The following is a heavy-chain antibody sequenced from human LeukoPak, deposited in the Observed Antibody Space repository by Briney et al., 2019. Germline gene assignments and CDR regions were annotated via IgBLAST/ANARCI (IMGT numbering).Heavy chain of an antibody. D-gene: IGHD2-2*03. CDR2: IYPDESNI. J-gene: IGHJ4*02. Sequence: GESLNISCKGSGYSFPTYWIAWVRQMPGKGREWMGIIYPDESNIRYSPSFQGQVTISADKSISTAYLQWSSLKASGTAMYYCARPPSRGYSSSFEYWGQGTLVTVSS. CDR3: ARPPSRGYSSSFEY. V-gene: IGHV5-51*01. CDR1: GYSFPTYW.